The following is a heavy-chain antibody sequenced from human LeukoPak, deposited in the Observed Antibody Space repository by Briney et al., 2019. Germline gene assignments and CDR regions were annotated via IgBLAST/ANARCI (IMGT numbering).Heavy chain of an antibody. CDR1: GFTFDDYA. Sequence: PGGSLRLSCAASGFTFDDYAMHWVRQAPGKGLEWVSGISWNSGSIGYADSVKGRFTISRDNAKNSLYLQMNSLRAEDTAVYYCARDGRNYYDRSGYYSALAYWGQGTLVTVSS. CDR2: ISWNSGSI. J-gene: IGHJ4*02. V-gene: IGHV3-9*01. CDR3: ARDGRNYYDRSGYYSALAY. D-gene: IGHD3-22*01.